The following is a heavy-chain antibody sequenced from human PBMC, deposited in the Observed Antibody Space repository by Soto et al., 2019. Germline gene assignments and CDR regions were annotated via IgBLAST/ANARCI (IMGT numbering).Heavy chain of an antibody. V-gene: IGHV3-30*18. J-gene: IGHJ6*02. CDR3: AKDQWSGYRRGMDV. CDR1: GFTFSSYG. CDR2: ISYDGINK. D-gene: IGHD3-3*01. Sequence: GGSLRLSCAVSGFTFSSYGMHWVRQAPGKGVEWVAVISYDGINKYYADSVKGRFTISRDNSKNTLNLQMNSLRTEDTAVYYCAKDQWSGYRRGMDVWGQGTTVTVSS.